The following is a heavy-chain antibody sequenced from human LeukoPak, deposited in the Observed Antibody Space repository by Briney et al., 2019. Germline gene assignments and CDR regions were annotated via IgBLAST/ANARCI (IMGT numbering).Heavy chain of an antibody. J-gene: IGHJ4*02. CDR2: ISSSSYI. V-gene: IGHV3-21*01. CDR3: ARDPQRDILTGYYSSVDY. CDR1: GFTFSSYS. D-gene: IGHD3-9*01. Sequence: GGSLRLSCAASGFTFSSYSMNWVRQAPGKGLEWVSSISSSSYIYYADSVKGRFTISRDNAKNSLYLQMNSLRAEDTAVYYCARDPQRDILTGYYSSVDYWGQGTLVTVSS.